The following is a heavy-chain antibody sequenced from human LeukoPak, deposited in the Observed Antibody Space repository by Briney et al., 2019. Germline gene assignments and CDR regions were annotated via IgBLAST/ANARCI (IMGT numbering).Heavy chain of an antibody. V-gene: IGHV1-69*13. Sequence: ASVKVSCKASGGTFSSYAISWVRQAPGQGLEWMGGIIPIFGTANYAQKFQGRVTTTADESTSTAYMELSSLRSEDTAVYYCARDRGYCSGGSCQDAFDIWGQGTMVTVSS. CDR2: IIPIFGTA. CDR3: ARDRGYCSGGSCQDAFDI. CDR1: GGTFSSYA. D-gene: IGHD2-15*01. J-gene: IGHJ3*02.